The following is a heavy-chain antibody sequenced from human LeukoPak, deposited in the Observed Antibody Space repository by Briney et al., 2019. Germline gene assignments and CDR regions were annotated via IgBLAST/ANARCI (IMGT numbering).Heavy chain of an antibody. V-gene: IGHV3-30-3*01. D-gene: IGHD2-21*02. CDR2: ISYDGSNK. Sequence: GGSQRLSCAASGFTFSSYAMHCVRQAPGKGLEWVAVISYDGSNKYYADSVKGRFTISRDDSKNTLYLQMNSLRAEDTAVYYCARVRGDFYFDYWGQGSLVTVSS. CDR1: GFTFSSYA. J-gene: IGHJ4*02. CDR3: ARVRGDFYFDY.